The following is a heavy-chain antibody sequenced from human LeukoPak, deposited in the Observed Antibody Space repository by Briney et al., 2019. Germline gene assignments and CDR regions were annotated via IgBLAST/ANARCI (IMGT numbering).Heavy chain of an antibody. CDR1: GDSVSSNSAA. D-gene: IGHD6-13*01. CDR2: TYYRSKWYN. CDR3: ARSPKQQLVRWDYYYYYMDV. V-gene: IGHV6-1*01. Sequence: SQTLSLTCAISGDSVSSNSAAWNWIRQSPSRGLEWLERTYYRSKWYNDYAVSVKSRITINPDTSKNQFSLQLNSVTPEDTAVYYCARSPKQQLVRWDYYYYYMDVWGKGTTVTVSS. J-gene: IGHJ6*03.